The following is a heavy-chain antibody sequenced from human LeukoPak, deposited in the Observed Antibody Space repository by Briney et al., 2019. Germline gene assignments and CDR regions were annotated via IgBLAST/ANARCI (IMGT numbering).Heavy chain of an antibody. CDR2: ISGSGDST. D-gene: IGHD6-13*01. CDR1: GFTLRSYV. V-gene: IGHV3-23*01. Sequence: GGSLRLSCVASGFTLRSYVMNWVRQTPGKGLEWVSSISGSGDSTFYADSVKGRFSISRDNSKNTLYLQVNGLRTEDTAVYYCAKDPWYAVDYWGQGTQVTVSS. J-gene: IGHJ4*02. CDR3: AKDPWYAVDY.